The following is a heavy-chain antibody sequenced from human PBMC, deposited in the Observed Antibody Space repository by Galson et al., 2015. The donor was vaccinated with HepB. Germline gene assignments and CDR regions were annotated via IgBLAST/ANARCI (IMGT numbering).Heavy chain of an antibody. Sequence: SETLSLTCAVYGGSFSGHYWTWIRQPPGKGLECIGEINHDGSTNYNPSLKSRVTISVDPSKNQFSLKLSSVTAADTAVYYCARNYGGDYSSYYMDVWGRGTTVTVSS. CDR1: GGSFSGHY. CDR2: INHDGST. CDR3: ARNYGGDYSSYYMDV. V-gene: IGHV4-34*01. J-gene: IGHJ6*03. D-gene: IGHD4-17*01.